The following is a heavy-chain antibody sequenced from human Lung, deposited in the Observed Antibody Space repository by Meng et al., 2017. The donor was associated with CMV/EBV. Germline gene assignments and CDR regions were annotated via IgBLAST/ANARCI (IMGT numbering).Heavy chain of an antibody. CDR2: INSDGSST. D-gene: IGHD3-3*01. V-gene: IGHV3-74*01. CDR3: ARDKVRYYDFWSGYGGMDV. CDR1: GFTFSSYW. Sequence: GESLKIPCAAPGFTFSSYWRHWVRQAPGKGLVWVSRINSDGSSTSYADPVKGRFTISRDNAKNTLYLQMNSLRAEDTAVYYCARDKVRYYDFWSGYGGMDVWGQGTTVTVSS. J-gene: IGHJ6*02.